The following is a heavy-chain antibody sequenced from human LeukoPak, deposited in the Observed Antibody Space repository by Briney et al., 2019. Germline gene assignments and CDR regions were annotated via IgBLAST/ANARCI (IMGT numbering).Heavy chain of an antibody. J-gene: IGHJ4*02. V-gene: IGHV3-15*01. CDR3: TTDRVVITTRGFDY. CDR2: IKSKTDGGTT. Sequence: GGSLRLSCAASGFTFSNAWMSWVRQAPGKGLEWVGRIKSKTDGGTTDYAAPVKGRFTISRDDSKNTLYLQMNSLKTEDTAVYYCTTDRVVITTRGFDYWGQGTLVTVSS. D-gene: IGHD3-22*01. CDR1: GFTFSNAW.